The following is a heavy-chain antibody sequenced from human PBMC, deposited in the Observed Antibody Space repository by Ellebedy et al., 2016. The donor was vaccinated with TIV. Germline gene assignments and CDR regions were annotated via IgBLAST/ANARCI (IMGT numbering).Heavy chain of an antibody. J-gene: IGHJ4*02. CDR3: AREDWSKERSGWQWRDY. Sequence: PGGSLRLSCAASGFTFSKYWMSWVRQAPGKGLEWVANIREDGSGQYYVDSVKGRFTISRDNAKTSLYLQMNSLSAEDTAVYYCAREDWSKERSGWQWRDYWGQGTLVTVSS. D-gene: IGHD6-19*01. CDR1: GFTFSKYW. CDR2: IREDGSGQ. V-gene: IGHV3-7*01.